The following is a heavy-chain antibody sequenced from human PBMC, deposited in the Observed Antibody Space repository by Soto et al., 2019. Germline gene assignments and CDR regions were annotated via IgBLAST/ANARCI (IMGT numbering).Heavy chain of an antibody. CDR1: GYTFTSYG. V-gene: IGHV1-18*01. D-gene: IGHD2-2*01. CDR2: ISAYNGNT. Sequence: ASVKVSCKASGYTFTSYGISWVRQAPGQGLEWMGWISAYNGNTNYAQKLQGRVTMTTDTSTSTAYMELRSLRSDDTAVYYCARVKNCISTSCPYYFDYWGQGTLVTVSS. J-gene: IGHJ4*02. CDR3: ARVKNCISTSCPYYFDY.